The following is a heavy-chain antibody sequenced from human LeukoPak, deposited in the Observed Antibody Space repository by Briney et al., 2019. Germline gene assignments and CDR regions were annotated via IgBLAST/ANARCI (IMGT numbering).Heavy chain of an antibody. J-gene: IGHJ4*02. CDR1: GFTVSSNY. CDR3: ARTVGASRFDY. D-gene: IGHD1-26*01. V-gene: IGHV3-66*01. CDR2: IYSGGST. Sequence: GGSLRLSCAASGFTVSSNYMSWVRQAPGKGLEWVSVIYSGGSTYYADSVKGRFTISSDNSKNTLYLQMNSLRAEDTAVYYCARTVGASRFDYWGQGTLVTVSS.